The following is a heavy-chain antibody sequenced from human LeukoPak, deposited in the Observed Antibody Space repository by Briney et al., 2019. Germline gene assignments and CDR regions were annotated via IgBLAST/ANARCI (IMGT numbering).Heavy chain of an antibody. V-gene: IGHV3-21*01. CDR3: ARDGGSGRIPGIAVAGFFDY. D-gene: IGHD6-19*01. J-gene: IGHJ4*02. CDR1: GFTFSSYR. CDR2: ISSSSSYI. Sequence: PGGSLRLSCAASGFTFSSYRMNWVRQAPGKGLEWVSSISSSSSYIYYADSVKGRFTISRDNAKDSLYLQMNSLRAEDTAVYYCARDGGSGRIPGIAVAGFFDYWGQGTLVTVSS.